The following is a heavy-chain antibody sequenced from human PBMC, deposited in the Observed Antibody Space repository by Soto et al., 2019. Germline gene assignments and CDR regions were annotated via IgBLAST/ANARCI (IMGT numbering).Heavy chain of an antibody. D-gene: IGHD4-17*01. CDR1: GFTFSSYC. J-gene: IGHJ4*02. V-gene: IGHV3-74*01. CDR3: SRVEAPKGITTVTTIGY. Sequence: GGSLRLSCAAAGFTFSSYCRHWVRQAPGKGLVWVSRINSDGSSTSYADSVKGRFTISRDNAKNTLALQMNSLRAEDTAVYYCSRVEAPKGITTVTTIGYWGQGTLVTVSS. CDR2: INSDGSST.